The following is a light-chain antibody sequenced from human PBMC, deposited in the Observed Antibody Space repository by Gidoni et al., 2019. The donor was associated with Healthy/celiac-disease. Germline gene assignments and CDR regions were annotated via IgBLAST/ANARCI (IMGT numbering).Light chain of an antibody. V-gene: IGKV3-11*01. CDR1: QSVSSY. J-gene: IGKJ2*01. CDR2: DAS. CDR3: QQRSNWQYT. Sequence: EIVLTQSPATLSLSPAERATLSCRASQSVSSYLAWYQQKPGQAPRLLIYDASNRATGIPARFSGSGSGTAFTLTISSLEPEDFAVYYCQQRSNWQYTFGQXTKLEIK.